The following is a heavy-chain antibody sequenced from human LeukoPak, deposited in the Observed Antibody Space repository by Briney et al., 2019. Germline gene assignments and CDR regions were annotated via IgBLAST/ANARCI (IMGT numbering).Heavy chain of an antibody. V-gene: IGHV1-2*02. CDR3: ARAAYYDILTGYYPFDP. J-gene: IGHJ5*02. CDR2: INPNSGGT. Sequence: ASVKVSCKAPGYTFTGYYMHWVRQAPGQGLEWMGWINPNSGGTNYAQKFQGRVTMTRDTSISTAYMELSRLRSDDTAVYYCARAAYYDILTGYYPFDPWGQGTLVTVSS. CDR1: GYTFTGYY. D-gene: IGHD3-9*01.